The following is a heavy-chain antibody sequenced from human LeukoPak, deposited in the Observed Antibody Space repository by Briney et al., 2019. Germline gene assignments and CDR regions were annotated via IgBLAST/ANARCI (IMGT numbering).Heavy chain of an antibody. CDR3: ARGTPHYYDSSGNRRYYFDY. Sequence: GASVKVSCKASGYTFTGYYMHWVRQAPGQGLEWRGWINPNSGGTNYAQKFQGRVTMTRDTSISTAYMELSRLRSDDTAVYYCARGTPHYYDSSGNRRYYFDYWGQGTLVTVSS. CDR1: GYTFTGYY. V-gene: IGHV1-2*02. D-gene: IGHD3-22*01. CDR2: INPNSGGT. J-gene: IGHJ4*02.